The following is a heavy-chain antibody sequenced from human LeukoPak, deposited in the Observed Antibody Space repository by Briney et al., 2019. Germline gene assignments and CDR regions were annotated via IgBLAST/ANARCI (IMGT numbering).Heavy chain of an antibody. CDR1: GLTFSSYA. V-gene: IGHV3-23*01. Sequence: GGSLRLSCAASGLTFSSYAMSWVRQAPGKGLEWVSAISGSGGSTYYAGSVKGRFTISRDNSKNTLYLQLNSLRAEDTAVYYCAKAVDTAMDTPFDYWGQGTLVTVSS. CDR3: AKAVDTAMDTPFDY. CDR2: ISGSGGST. D-gene: IGHD5-18*01. J-gene: IGHJ4*02.